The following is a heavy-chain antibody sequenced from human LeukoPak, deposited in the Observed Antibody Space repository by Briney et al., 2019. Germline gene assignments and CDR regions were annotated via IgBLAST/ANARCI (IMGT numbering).Heavy chain of an antibody. V-gene: IGHV1-18*01. CDR3: ASDYTMIAVQPGPGYYYGMDV. CDR1: GYTFTISG. CDR2: ISADSGNT. D-gene: IGHD3-22*01. Sequence: GASVKVSCKSSGYTFTISGISWVRQAPGQGLEWMGWISADSGNTHYAKKLQGRVTMTTDTSTSTAYMELRSLRSDDTAVYYCASDYTMIAVQPGPGYYYGMDVWGQGTTVAVSS. J-gene: IGHJ6*02.